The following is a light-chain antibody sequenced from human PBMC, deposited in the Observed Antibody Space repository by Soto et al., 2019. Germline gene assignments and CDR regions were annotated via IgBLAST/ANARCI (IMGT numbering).Light chain of an antibody. CDR3: QQARSFPIT. V-gene: IGKV1-12*01. Sequence: DIQLTQSPSFVSASVGDRVSISCRASQHVDSWLAWYQHKPGIAPKLLLYTASTLESGVPSRFSGSGSGTDFTLTITRLQPEDFATYYCQQARSFPITFGQGTRLEIK. J-gene: IGKJ5*01. CDR1: QHVDSW. CDR2: TAS.